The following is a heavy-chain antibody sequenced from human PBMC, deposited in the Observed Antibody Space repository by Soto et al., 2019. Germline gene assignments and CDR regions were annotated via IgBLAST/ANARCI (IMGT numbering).Heavy chain of an antibody. CDR2: IIPIFGTA. V-gene: IGHV1-69*13. CDR1: GGTFSSYA. CDR3: AGGYCSGGSCPRVFDY. J-gene: IGHJ4*02. Sequence: SVKVSCKASGGTFSSYAISWVRQAPGQGLEWMGGIIPIFGTANYAQKFQGRVTITADESTSTAYMELSSLRSEDTAVYYCAGGYCSGGSCPRVFDYWGQGTLVTVSS. D-gene: IGHD2-15*01.